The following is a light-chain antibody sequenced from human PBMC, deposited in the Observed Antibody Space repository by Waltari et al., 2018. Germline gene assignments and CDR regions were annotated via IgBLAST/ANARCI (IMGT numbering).Light chain of an antibody. CDR1: QSVGRS. V-gene: IGKV3-20*01. CDR3: QHYVRLPVT. Sequence: EIVLTQSPGTLSLSPGESATLSCRASQSVGRSLAWYQQKPGQAPRLLSSGASNRATGIPDRFSGSGSGTDFSLTISRLEPEDFSVYYCQHYVRLPVTFGQGTRVEIK. J-gene: IGKJ1*01. CDR2: GAS.